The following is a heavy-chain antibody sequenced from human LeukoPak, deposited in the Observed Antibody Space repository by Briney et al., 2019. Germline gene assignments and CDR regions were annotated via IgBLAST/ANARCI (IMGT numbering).Heavy chain of an antibody. CDR2: IKKDGSEK. CDR1: GFTFSNFW. J-gene: IGHJ5*02. V-gene: IGHV3-7*04. D-gene: IGHD2-21*02. Sequence: GGSLRLSCEASGFTFSNFWMSWVRQAPGKGLEWVANIKKDGSEKNYVDSVEGRFTISRDNAKNALYLQMNSLRAEDTAVYYCARDKLAYCGGDCSYSWFDPWGQGTLVTVSS. CDR3: ARDKLAYCGGDCSYSWFDP.